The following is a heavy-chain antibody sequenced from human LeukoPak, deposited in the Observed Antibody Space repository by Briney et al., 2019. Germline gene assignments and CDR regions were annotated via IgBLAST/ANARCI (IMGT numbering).Heavy chain of an antibody. Sequence: SVKVSCKASGGTFSSYAISWVRQAPGQGLEWMGGIIPIFGTANYAQKFQGRVTLTRNTSINTVYMELSSLRSEDTAVYYCARGLGESHWGQGTLVTVSS. J-gene: IGHJ4*02. D-gene: IGHD3-10*01. CDR1: GGTFSSYA. CDR2: IIPIFGTA. CDR3: ARGLGESH. V-gene: IGHV1-69*05.